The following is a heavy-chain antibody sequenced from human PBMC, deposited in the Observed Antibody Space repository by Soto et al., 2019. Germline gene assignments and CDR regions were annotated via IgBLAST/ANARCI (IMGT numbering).Heavy chain of an antibody. Sequence: GSLLLTCTASGFSLINARMSWVRQAAGKGLEWVGRIKSKTDGGTTDYAEPVKGRFTISRDDAKQTLYVQMTSLRAEDTAVYYCIAIIPKRKWELGTWGQGTLVTVSS. CDR3: IAIIPKRKWELGT. V-gene: IGHV3-15*05. J-gene: IGHJ5*02. D-gene: IGHD1-26*01. CDR2: IKSKTDGGTT. CDR1: GFSLINAR.